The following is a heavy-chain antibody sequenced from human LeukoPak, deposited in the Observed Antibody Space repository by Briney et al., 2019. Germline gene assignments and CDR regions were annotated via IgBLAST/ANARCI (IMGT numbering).Heavy chain of an antibody. V-gene: IGHV3-49*04. J-gene: IGHJ4*02. CDR2: IRSKAYGGTT. Sequence: GSLRLSCTASGFTFGDYAMSWVRQAPGKGLEWVGFIRSKAYGGTTEYAASVKGRFTISRDDSKSIAYLQMNSLKTEDTAVYYCTREGYYFDYWGQGTLVTVSS. CDR3: TREGYYFDY. CDR1: GFTFGDYA.